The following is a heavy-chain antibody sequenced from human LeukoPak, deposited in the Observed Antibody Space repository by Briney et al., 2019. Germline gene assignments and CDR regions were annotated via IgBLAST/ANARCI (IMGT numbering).Heavy chain of an antibody. CDR2: IKSKADGGRA. Sequence: GGSLRLSCAASGFSFTDAWMSWVRQAPGRGLEWVGRIKSKADGGRAEYAATVKGRFFISRDDAKSTLYVQMNRLRTEDTAVYNCTTERALYYYDSRGYSHWGQGPLVPV. CDR3: TTERALYYYDSRGYSH. V-gene: IGHV3-15*01. J-gene: IGHJ4*02. CDR1: GFSFTDAW. D-gene: IGHD3-22*01.